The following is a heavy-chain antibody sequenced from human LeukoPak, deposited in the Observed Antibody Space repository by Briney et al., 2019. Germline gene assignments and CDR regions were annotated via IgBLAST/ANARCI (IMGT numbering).Heavy chain of an antibody. CDR2: IYYSGST. J-gene: IGHJ5*02. CDR3: AREIRVTIFGVVYNWFDP. Sequence: SETLSLTCTVSGGSISSYYWSWIRQPPGKGLEWIGYIYYSGSTNYNPSLKSRVTISVDTSKSQFSLKLSSVTAADTAVYYCAREIRVTIFGVVYNWFDPWGQGTLVTVSS. V-gene: IGHV4-59*01. CDR1: GGSISSYY. D-gene: IGHD3-3*01.